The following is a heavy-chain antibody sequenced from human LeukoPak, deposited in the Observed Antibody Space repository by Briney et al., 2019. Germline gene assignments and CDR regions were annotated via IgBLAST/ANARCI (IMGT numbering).Heavy chain of an antibody. CDR2: ISGSGGST. J-gene: IGHJ4*02. D-gene: IGHD3-22*01. Sequence: GGSLRLSCAASGFTVSSNYMSWVRQAPGKGLEWVSAISGSGGSTYYADSVKGRFTISRDNSKNTLYLQMNSLRAEDTAVYYCAKVHRYYYDSSGYFPFDYWGQGTLVTVSS. CDR1: GFTVSSNY. CDR3: AKVHRYYYDSSGYFPFDY. V-gene: IGHV3-23*01.